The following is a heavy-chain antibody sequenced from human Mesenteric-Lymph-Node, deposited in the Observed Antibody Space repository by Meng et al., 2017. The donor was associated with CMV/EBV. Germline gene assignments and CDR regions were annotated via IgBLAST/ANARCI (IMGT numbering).Heavy chain of an antibody. V-gene: IGHV4-4*02. Sequence: SLTCAVSGGSLRSNWWSWVRQPPGKGLEWIGEILYSGTTTYNPSLKSRVTISVDESKNEFSLKLTSVTAADTAVYYCARNGYYSLDYWSQGALVTVSS. CDR2: ILYSGTT. CDR3: ARNGYYSLDY. CDR1: GGSLRSNW. D-gene: IGHD3-22*01. J-gene: IGHJ4*02.